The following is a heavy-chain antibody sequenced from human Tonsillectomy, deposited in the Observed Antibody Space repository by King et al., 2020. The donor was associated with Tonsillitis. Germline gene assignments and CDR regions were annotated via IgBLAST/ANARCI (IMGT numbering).Heavy chain of an antibody. V-gene: IGHV3-49*05. D-gene: IGHD3-16*01. CDR2: IRSKAYGGTT. CDR3: TRDYDYVWGSDAFDI. J-gene: IGHJ3*02. Sequence: VQLVESGGGLVKPGRSLRLSCTASGFTFGDYAMSWFRQAPGKGLEWVGFIRSKAYGGTTEYAASVKGRFTISRDDSKSIAYLQMNSLKTEDTAVYYCTRDYDYVWGSDAFDIWGQGTIVTVSS. CDR1: GFTFGDYA.